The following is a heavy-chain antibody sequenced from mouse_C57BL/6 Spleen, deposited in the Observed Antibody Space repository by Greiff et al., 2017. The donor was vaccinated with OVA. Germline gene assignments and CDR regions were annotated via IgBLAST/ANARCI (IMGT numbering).Heavy chain of an antibody. Sequence: QVTLKESGPGILQSSQTLSLTCSFSGFSLSTSGLGVSWLRQPSGQGLEWLAHIYWDDDKRYNPSLKSQLTISQDTSRNQVSLKITSVYTADTATYYCARRGWGYGSSNYFDYWGQGTTLTVSS. D-gene: IGHD1-1*01. V-gene: IGHV8-12*01. CDR3: ARRGWGYGSSNYFDY. J-gene: IGHJ2*01. CDR1: GFSLSTSGLG. CDR2: IYWDDDK.